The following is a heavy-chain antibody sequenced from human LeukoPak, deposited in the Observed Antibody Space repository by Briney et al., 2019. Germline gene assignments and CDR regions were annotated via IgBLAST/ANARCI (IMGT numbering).Heavy chain of an antibody. CDR1: GFTFSSYG. CDR2: IRYDGSNK. CDR3: ADIGSPYFDY. D-gene: IGHD5-12*01. Sequence: GGSLRLSCAASGFTFSSYGMHWVRQAPGKGLEWVAFIRYDGSNKYYADSVKGRFTISRDNSKNTLYLQMNSLRAEDTAVYYCADIGSPYFDYWGQGTLVTVSS. V-gene: IGHV3-30*02. J-gene: IGHJ4*02.